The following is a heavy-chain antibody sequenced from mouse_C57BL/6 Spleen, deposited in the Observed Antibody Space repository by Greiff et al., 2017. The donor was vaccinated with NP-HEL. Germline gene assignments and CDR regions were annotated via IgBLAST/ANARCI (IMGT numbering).Heavy chain of an antibody. J-gene: IGHJ1*03. Sequence: EVQLLESGGGLVQPKGSLKLSCAASGFTFNTYAMHWVRQAPGKGLEWVARIRSKSSNYATYYADSVKDRFTISRDDSQSMLYLQMNNLKTEDTAMYYCVREHYYGSSYWYFDVWGTGTTVTVSS. V-gene: IGHV10-3*01. CDR2: IRSKSSNYAT. CDR1: GFTFNTYA. D-gene: IGHD1-1*01. CDR3: VREHYYGSSYWYFDV.